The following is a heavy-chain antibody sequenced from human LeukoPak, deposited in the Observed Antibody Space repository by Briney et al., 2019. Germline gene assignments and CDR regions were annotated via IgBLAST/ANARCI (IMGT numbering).Heavy chain of an antibody. CDR3: ARSVNWNGPRGAYYYYGMDV. CDR1: GYTLTELS. V-gene: IGHV1-24*01. D-gene: IGHD1-20*01. Sequence: EASVKVSCKVSGYTLTELSMHWVRQAPGKGLEWMGGFDPEDGETIYAQKFQGRVTITADESTSTAYMELSSLRSEDTAVYYCARSVNWNGPRGAYYYYGMDVWGQGTTVTVSS. CDR2: FDPEDGET. J-gene: IGHJ6*02.